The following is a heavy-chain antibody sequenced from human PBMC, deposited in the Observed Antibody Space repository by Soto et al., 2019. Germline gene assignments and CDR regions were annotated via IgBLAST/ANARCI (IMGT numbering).Heavy chain of an antibody. CDR1: GGSISSSNW. CDR2: IYHSGST. Sequence: SETLSLTCAVSGGSISSSNWWSWVRQPPGKGLEWIGEIYHSGSTNYNPSLKSRVTISVDKSNNQFSLKLSSVTAADTAVYYCAREDYSKGRGFDPWGQGTLVTVSS. D-gene: IGHD4-4*01. CDR3: AREDYSKGRGFDP. J-gene: IGHJ5*02. V-gene: IGHV4-4*02.